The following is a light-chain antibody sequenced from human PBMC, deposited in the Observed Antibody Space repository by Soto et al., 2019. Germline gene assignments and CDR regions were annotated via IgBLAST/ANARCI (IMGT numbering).Light chain of an antibody. J-gene: IGLJ3*02. Sequence: QSVLTQPPSASGTPGQRVTISCSGSNSNVGNNAVTWYQQLPGTAPKLLIYSNNERPSGVPDRFSGSKSGTSASLAIIGLRSEDEGEYYCAAWDDSLNGRMFGGGTKLTVL. CDR3: AAWDDSLNGRM. CDR1: NSNVGNNA. CDR2: SNN. V-gene: IGLV1-44*01.